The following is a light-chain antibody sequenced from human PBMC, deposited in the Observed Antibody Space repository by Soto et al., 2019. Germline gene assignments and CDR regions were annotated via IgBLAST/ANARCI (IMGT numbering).Light chain of an antibody. V-gene: IGKV3-20*01. CDR2: GAS. CDR1: QDVSSFY. J-gene: IGKJ3*01. Sequence: EILLTQSPDTLSFSPGERSXLXXXXSQDVSSFYLAWFQRKPGQAPRLLIYGASTRATGIPDRFSGSGSGTDFTLTISRLEPEDFAVYYCQQYGNSPFTFGPGTKVDIK. CDR3: QQYGNSPFT.